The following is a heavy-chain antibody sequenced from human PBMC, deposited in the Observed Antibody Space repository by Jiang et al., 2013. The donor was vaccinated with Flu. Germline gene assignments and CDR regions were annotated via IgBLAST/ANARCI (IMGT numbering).Heavy chain of an antibody. V-gene: IGHV3-13*01. CDR3: ARSHGWDLTSGYSGTFD. Sequence: EVQLLESGGGLVQPGGSLRLSCVASGFTFNTYDMHWVRQVTGKGLEWVSAIGTAGDTYFPDSVKGRFTTSRENAKNSLYLLMNSLRAGDTAVYYCARSHGWDLTSGYSGTFD. D-gene: IGHD3-22*01. J-gene: IGHJ4*01. CDR2: IGTAGDT. CDR1: GFTFNTYD.